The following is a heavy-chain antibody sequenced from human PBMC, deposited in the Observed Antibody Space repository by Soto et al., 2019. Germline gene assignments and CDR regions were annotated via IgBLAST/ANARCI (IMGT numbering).Heavy chain of an antibody. D-gene: IGHD2-15*01. Sequence: ASVKVSCKASGYTFTSYGISWVRQAPGQGLEWMGWISAYNGNTNYAQKLQGRVTMTTDTSTSTAYMELRSLRSDDTAVYYCARDRRYCSGGSCYVNSPPGYWGQGTLVTVSS. CDR1: GYTFTSYG. CDR3: ARDRRYCSGGSCYVNSPPGY. CDR2: ISAYNGNT. J-gene: IGHJ4*02. V-gene: IGHV1-18*01.